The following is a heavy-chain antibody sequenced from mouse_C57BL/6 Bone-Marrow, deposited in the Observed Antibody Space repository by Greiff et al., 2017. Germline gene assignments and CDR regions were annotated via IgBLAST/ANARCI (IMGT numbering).Heavy chain of an antibody. J-gene: IGHJ4*01. CDR2: IWSGGST. Sequence: VQLQQSGPGLVQPSQCLSITCTVSGFSLTSYGVHWVRQSPGKGLEWLGVIWSGGSTDYNAAFISRLSISKDNSTSQVFFKMNSLQADDTAIYYCARNYGYYTDAMDYWGQGTSVTVSS. D-gene: IGHD2-3*01. V-gene: IGHV2-2*01. CDR3: ARNYGYYTDAMDY. CDR1: GFSLTSYG.